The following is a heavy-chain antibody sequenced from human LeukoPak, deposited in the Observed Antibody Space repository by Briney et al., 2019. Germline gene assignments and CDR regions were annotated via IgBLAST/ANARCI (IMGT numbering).Heavy chain of an antibody. Sequence: GGSLRLSCAASGFTFSSYGMHWVRQAPGKGLEWVSTISGSGGSTYYADSVKGRFTISRDNSKNTLYLQLNSLRAEDTAVYYCAKSDGIQLWYPLDYWGQGTLVTVSS. J-gene: IGHJ4*02. CDR2: ISGSGGST. D-gene: IGHD5-18*01. V-gene: IGHV3-23*01. CDR3: AKSDGIQLWYPLDY. CDR1: GFTFSSYG.